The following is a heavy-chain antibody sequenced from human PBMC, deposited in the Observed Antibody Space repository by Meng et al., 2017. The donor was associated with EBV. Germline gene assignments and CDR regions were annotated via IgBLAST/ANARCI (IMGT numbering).Heavy chain of an antibody. V-gene: IGHV1-2*06. CDR2: INPNSGGT. J-gene: IGHJ4*02. CDR3: ARVGIAVAGTGDY. CDR1: GYPFTGYY. Sequence: QVEVVHSGAEVKNPGASVKVSCKASGYPFTGYYMHGVRQAPGQGLEWMGRINPNSGGTNYAQKFQGRVTMTRDTSISTAYMELSRLRSDDTAVYYCARVGIAVAGTGDYWGQGTLVTVSS. D-gene: IGHD6-19*01.